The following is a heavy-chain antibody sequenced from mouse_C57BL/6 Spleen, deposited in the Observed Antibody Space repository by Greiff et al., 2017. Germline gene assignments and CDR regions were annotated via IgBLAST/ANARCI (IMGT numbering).Heavy chain of an antibody. D-gene: IGHD2-10*01. CDR2: IYPGDGDT. CDR3: ARAYPVWYFDV. Sequence: VQLQQSGPELVKPGASVKISCKASGYAFSSSWMNWVKQRPGKGLEWIGRIYPGDGDTNYNGKFKGKATLTADKSSSTAYMQLSSLTSEDSAVYFCARAYPVWYFDVWGTGTTVTVSS. V-gene: IGHV1-82*01. CDR1: GYAFSSSW. J-gene: IGHJ1*03.